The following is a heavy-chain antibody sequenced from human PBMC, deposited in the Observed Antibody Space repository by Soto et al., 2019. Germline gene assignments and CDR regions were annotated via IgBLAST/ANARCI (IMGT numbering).Heavy chain of an antibody. D-gene: IGHD6-19*01. J-gene: IGHJ3*02. CDR2: IWSDGSKI. CDR3: ARSTAVSFDI. V-gene: IGHV3-33*01. Sequence: GGSLRLSCAASGSTFSSSGMQWVRQAPGKGLEWVAVIWSDGSKIYYADSVKGRFTISRDNSKNTLYLQMNSLRPEDTAVFYCARSTAVSFDIWGQGTTVTVSS. CDR1: GSTFSSSG.